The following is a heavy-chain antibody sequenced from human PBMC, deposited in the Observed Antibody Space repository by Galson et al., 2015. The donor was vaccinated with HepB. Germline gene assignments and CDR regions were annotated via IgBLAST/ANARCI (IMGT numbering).Heavy chain of an antibody. CDR2: ISGSGGST. D-gene: IGHD1-26*01. V-gene: IGHV3-23*01. CDR3: AKTRLLQTLDY. Sequence: SLRLSCAASGFTFSSYAMSWVRQAPGKGLEWVSVISGSGGSTYYADSVKGRLTISRDNSKNTLYLQTNSLRAEDTAVYYCAKTRLLQTLDYWGQGTLVTVSS. J-gene: IGHJ4*02. CDR1: GFTFSSYA.